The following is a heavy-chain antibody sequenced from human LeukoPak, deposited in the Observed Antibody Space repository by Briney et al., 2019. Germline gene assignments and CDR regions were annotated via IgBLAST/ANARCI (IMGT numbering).Heavy chain of an antibody. J-gene: IGHJ4*02. CDR1: GFTFSSYA. V-gene: IGHV3-30-3*01. Sequence: SGGSLRLSCAASGFTFSSYAMHWVRQAPGRGLEWVAVISYDGSNKYYADSVKGRFTISRDNSKNTLYLQMNSLRAEDTAVYYCARGGIKYSSGWELFDYWGQGTLVTVSS. D-gene: IGHD6-19*01. CDR3: ARGGIKYSSGWELFDY. CDR2: ISYDGSNK.